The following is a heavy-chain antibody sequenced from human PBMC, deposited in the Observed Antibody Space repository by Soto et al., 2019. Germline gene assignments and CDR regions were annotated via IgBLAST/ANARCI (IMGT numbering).Heavy chain of an antibody. CDR3: ARVVNCSVGSCYSFPFYGIDV. CDR1: GFTFSSYA. Sequence: PGGSLRLSCAASGFTFSSYAMHWVRQAPGKGLEWVAVISYDGSNKYYADSVKGRFTISRDNSKNTLYLQMNSLRAEDTAVYYCARVVNCSVGSCYSFPFYGIDVWGQGTTVTVSS. V-gene: IGHV3-30-3*01. CDR2: ISYDGSNK. J-gene: IGHJ6*02. D-gene: IGHD2-15*01.